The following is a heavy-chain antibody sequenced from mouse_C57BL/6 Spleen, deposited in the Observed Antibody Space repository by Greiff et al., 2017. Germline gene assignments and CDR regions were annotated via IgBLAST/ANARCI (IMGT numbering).Heavy chain of an antibody. V-gene: IGHV1-55*01. J-gene: IGHJ2*01. D-gene: IGHD1-1*01. CDR3: ARDDGSRRYFDG. CDR2: IYPGSGST. Sequence: QVQLQQPGAELVKPGASVKMSCKASGYTFTSYWITWVKQRPGQGLEWIGDIYPGSGSTNYNEKFKSKATLTVDTSSSTAYMQLSSLTSEDSAVYYCARDDGSRRYFDGWGQGTTLTDSS. CDR1: GYTFTSYW.